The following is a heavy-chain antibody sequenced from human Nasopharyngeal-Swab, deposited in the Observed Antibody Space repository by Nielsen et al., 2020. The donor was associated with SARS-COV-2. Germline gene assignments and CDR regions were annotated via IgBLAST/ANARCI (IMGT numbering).Heavy chain of an antibody. CDR2: IWYDGSNK. CDR1: GFNFSNYG. J-gene: IGHJ4*02. CDR3: VKHQGSSSDQ. V-gene: IGHV3-33*03. Sequence: GESLKISCAASGFNFSNYGMHWVRQAPGKGLEWVAVIWYDGSNKYYADSVKGRFTISRDNAKNTLYLQMNSLRVEDTAVYYCVKHQGSSSDQWGQGTLVTVSS.